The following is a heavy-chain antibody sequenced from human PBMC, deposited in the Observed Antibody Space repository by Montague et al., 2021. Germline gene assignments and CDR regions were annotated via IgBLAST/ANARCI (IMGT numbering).Heavy chain of an antibody. D-gene: IGHD6-19*01. CDR1: GGSFSAYS. V-gene: IGHV4-34*01. J-gene: IGHJ4*02. CDR3: ARGLFGTVNGQYSGGWYYFDX. CDR2: VNERGSS. Sequence: SETLSLTCAVSGGSFSAYSWTWIRQSPGNRLEWIGEVNERGSSNFNPSLKSRLTISVDTSNKHLSLNLRSVTAADTAVYFCARGLFGTVNGQYSGGWYYFDXWGQGTMVTVSS.